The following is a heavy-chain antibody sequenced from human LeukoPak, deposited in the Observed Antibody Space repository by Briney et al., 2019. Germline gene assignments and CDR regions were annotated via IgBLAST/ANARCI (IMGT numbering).Heavy chain of an antibody. J-gene: IGHJ4*02. CDR2: INPNSGGT. CDR1: GYTFTGHY. V-gene: IGHV1-2*02. D-gene: IGHD2-8*01. CDR3: ASLLVLMVYGPGRLSQNDY. Sequence: ASVKVSCKASGYTFTGHYMHWVRQAPGQGLEWMGWINPNSGGTNYAQKFQGRVTMTRDTSISTAYMELSRLRSDDTAVYYCASLLVLMVYGPGRLSQNDYWGQGTLVTVSS.